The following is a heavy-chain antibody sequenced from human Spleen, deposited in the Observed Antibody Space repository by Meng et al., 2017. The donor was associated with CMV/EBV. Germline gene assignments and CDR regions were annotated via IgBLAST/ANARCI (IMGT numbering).Heavy chain of an antibody. CDR2: IYYSGST. CDR1: GGSIGSSSYY. D-gene: IGHD2-2*01. V-gene: IGHV4-39*07. CDR3: ARDRYFGSTSCYFWFDP. Sequence: SETLSLTCTVSGGSIGSSSYYWGWIRQPPGKGLEWIGSIYYSGSTYYNPFLKSRVTISVDTSKNQFSLKLSSVTAADTAVYYCARDRYFGSTSCYFWFDPWGQGTLVTVSS. J-gene: IGHJ5*02.